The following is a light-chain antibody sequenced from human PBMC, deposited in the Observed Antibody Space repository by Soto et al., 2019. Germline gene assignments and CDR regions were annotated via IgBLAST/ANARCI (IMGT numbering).Light chain of an antibody. V-gene: IGLV2-14*01. CDR1: SSDVGAHNF. CDR2: EVS. Sequence: QSVLAQPASVSGSPGQAITISCSGSSSDVGAHNFVSWYQHHPGKAPKLMIYEVSNRPSGVSNRFSGSKSGNTASLTISGLQAEDEAYYYCSSYTSSSTPHYVFGTGTKVTVL. J-gene: IGLJ1*01. CDR3: SSYTSSSTPHYV.